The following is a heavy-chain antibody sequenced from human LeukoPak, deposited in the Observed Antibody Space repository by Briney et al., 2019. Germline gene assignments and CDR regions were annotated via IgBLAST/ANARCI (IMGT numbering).Heavy chain of an antibody. D-gene: IGHD5-12*01. CDR3: ARVGYTSYYYGMDV. Sequence: ASVKVSCKASGYTFTSYGISWVRQAPGQGLEWRGWISAYNGNTNYAQKLQGRVTMTTDTSTSTAYMELRSLRSDDTAVYYCARVGYTSYYYGMDVWGQGTTVTVSS. CDR1: GYTFTSYG. J-gene: IGHJ6*02. V-gene: IGHV1-18*01. CDR2: ISAYNGNT.